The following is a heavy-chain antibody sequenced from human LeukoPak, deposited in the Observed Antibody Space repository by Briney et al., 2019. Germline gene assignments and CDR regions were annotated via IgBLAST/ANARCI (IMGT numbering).Heavy chain of an antibody. CDR2: MRYDGSSK. Sequence: GGSLRLSCAASGFTFSNFHMNWVRQAPGKGLDWVAYMRYDGSSKYYADSVKGRFTISRDNAKNSLYLQMNSLRAEDTAVYYCATLEDDYVWGSYRYFDYWGQGTLVTVSS. J-gene: IGHJ4*02. V-gene: IGHV3-30*02. D-gene: IGHD3-16*02. CDR1: GFTFSNFH. CDR3: ATLEDDYVWGSYRYFDY.